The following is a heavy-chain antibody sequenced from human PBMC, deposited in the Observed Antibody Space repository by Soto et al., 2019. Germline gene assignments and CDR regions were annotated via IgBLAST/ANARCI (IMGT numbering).Heavy chain of an antibody. CDR1: GYTFTSYD. D-gene: IGHD3-3*01. Sequence: QVQLVQSGAEVKKPGASVKVSCKASGYTFTSYDINWVRQATGQGLEWMGWMNPNSGNTGYAQKLQGRVTMTRNTTISTAYMKLGRLRSEDTDVYDGAMEKTSYGTDNCGQGSRVTVSS. J-gene: IGHJ6*02. V-gene: IGHV1-8*01. CDR3: AMEKTSYGTDN. CDR2: MNPNSGNT.